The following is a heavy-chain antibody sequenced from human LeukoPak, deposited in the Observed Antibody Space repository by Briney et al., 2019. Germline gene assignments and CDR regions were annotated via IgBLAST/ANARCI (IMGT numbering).Heavy chain of an antibody. J-gene: IGHJ4*02. CDR3: AKDPTHYYDSSGYYY. CDR1: GLTFGSYA. CDR2: ISGSGGST. Sequence: PGGSLRLSCAASGLTFGSYAMSWVRQAPGKGLEWVSAISGSGGSTYYADSVKGRFTISRDNSKNTLYLQMNSLRAEDTAVYYCAKDPTHYYDSSGYYYWGQGTLVTVSS. V-gene: IGHV3-23*01. D-gene: IGHD3-22*01.